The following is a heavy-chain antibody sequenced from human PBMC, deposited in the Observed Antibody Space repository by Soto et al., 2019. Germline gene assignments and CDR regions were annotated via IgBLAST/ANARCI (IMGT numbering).Heavy chain of an antibody. CDR1: GGSISSSSYY. CDR2: IYYSGST. D-gene: IGHD2-15*01. J-gene: IGHJ4*02. V-gene: IGHV4-39*01. Sequence: PSETLSLTCTVSGGSISSSSYYWGWIRQPPGKGLEWIGSIYYSGSTYYNPSLKSRVTISVDTSKNQFSLKLSSVTAADTAVYYCASIKLLLFDYWGQGTLVTVSS. CDR3: ASIKLLLFDY.